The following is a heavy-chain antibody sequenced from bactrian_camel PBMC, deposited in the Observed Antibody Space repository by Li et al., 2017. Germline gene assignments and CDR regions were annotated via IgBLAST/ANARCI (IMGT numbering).Heavy chain of an antibody. CDR2: IYTGGGDG. CDR3: AAELRPDYVLQVRNRLRPNGYNR. V-gene: IGHV3S40*01. D-gene: IGHD4*01. Sequence: VQLVESGGGSAQAGGSLRLSCTYTRRPNYVTWFRQGPGNGREGVASIYTGGGDGYYADGVKGRFTISHDNAKKTAYLQMNTLKPEDSGMYYCAAELRPDYVLQVRNRLRPNGYNRWGRGTQVTVS. J-gene: IGHJ4*01. CDR1: YTRRPNY.